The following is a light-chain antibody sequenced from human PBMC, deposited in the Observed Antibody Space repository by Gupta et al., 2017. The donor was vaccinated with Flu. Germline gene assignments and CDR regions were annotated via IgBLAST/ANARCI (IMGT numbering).Light chain of an antibody. Sequence: PATLSVSPGERATLSCRASQSVSSSLAWYQQKPGQAPSLLIYDASTRAAGVPDRFSGVGSGTEFTLTISGLQSEDFAVYYCQQYSYWPRTFGQGTKVEIK. CDR2: DAS. V-gene: IGKV3-15*01. CDR3: QQYSYWPRT. CDR1: QSVSSS. J-gene: IGKJ1*01.